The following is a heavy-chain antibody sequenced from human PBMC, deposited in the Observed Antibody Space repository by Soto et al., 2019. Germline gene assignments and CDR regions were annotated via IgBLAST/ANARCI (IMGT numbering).Heavy chain of an antibody. J-gene: IGHJ6*02. Sequence: TWALTCTVSGGSISSGGYYWSWIREHPGKGLEWIGYIYYSGSTYYNPSPKSRVTISVDTSKNQFSLKLSSVTAADTAVYYCARGGGGSSWYSYYYYGMDVWGQGTTV. CDR3: ARGGGGSSWYSYYYYGMDV. CDR2: IYYSGST. V-gene: IGHV4-31*03. D-gene: IGHD6-13*01. CDR1: GGSISSGGYY.